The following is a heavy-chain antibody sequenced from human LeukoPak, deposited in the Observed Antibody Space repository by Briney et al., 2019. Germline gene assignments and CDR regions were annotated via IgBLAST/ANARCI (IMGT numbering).Heavy chain of an antibody. D-gene: IGHD3-10*01. CDR2: INPSGGST. Sequence: GASVKVSCKASGYTFTSYYMHWVRQVPGQGLEWMGLINPSGGSTYYAQKFLGRVSMTSDTSTNRVYMELSSLRSEDKAIYYCARGSYGSDNTYYFYGMDVWGKGTTVTVSS. CDR1: GYTFTSYY. J-gene: IGHJ6*04. V-gene: IGHV1-46*01. CDR3: ARGSYGSDNTYYFYGMDV.